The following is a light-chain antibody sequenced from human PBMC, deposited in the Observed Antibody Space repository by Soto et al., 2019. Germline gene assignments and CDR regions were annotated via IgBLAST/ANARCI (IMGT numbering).Light chain of an antibody. CDR3: QQLSTYPLT. V-gene: IGKV1-39*01. CDR1: QSISSY. J-gene: IGKJ4*01. CDR2: AAS. Sequence: DIQMTQSPSSLSASVGDRVTITFRASQSISSYLNCYQQKPGKAPKLLIYAASTLQSGVPSRFSGSGSGTDFTLTISSLQPEDFATYYCQQLSTYPLTFGGGTKVDI.